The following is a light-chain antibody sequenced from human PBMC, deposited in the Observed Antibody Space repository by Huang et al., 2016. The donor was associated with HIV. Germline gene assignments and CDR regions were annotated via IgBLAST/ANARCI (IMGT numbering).Light chain of an antibody. Sequence: IQLTQSPSSLSASVGDRVTITCRASQGISSFLAWYQQKPGKAPNLLIYAASTLQRWVPSRFSGSGSGTDFTLTISNLQPEDFASYYCQQLNSYPLTFGGGTKVEIK. CDR1: QGISSF. CDR3: QQLNSYPLT. CDR2: AAS. V-gene: IGKV1-9*01. J-gene: IGKJ4*01.